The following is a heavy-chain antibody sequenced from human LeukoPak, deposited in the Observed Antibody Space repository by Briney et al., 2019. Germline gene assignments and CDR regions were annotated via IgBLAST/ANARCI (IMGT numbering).Heavy chain of an antibody. CDR1: GFTVSSNY. J-gene: IGHJ4*02. Sequence: GGSLRLSCAASGFTVSSNYMSWVRQAPGKGLEWVSIIYSGGATFYADSVKGRFIISRENSKNTLWLQMNSLRAEDTAVYYCARLHYDVLTGPFDYWGQGTLVTVSS. D-gene: IGHD3-9*01. CDR3: ARLHYDVLTGPFDY. CDR2: IYSGGAT. V-gene: IGHV3-66*04.